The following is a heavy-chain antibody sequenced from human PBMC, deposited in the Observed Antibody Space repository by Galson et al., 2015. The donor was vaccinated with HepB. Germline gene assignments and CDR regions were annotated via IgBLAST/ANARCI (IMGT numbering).Heavy chain of an antibody. CDR3: AREGDGDDGDYDWGDY. V-gene: IGHV3-74*01. CDR2: INSDGSST. J-gene: IGHJ4*02. CDR1: GFTFSSYW. Sequence: SLRLSCAASGFTFSSYWMHWVRQAPGKGLVWVSRINSDGSSTSYADSVKGRFTISRDNAKNTLYLQMNSLRAEDTAVYYCAREGDGDDGDYDWGDYWGQGTLVTVSS. D-gene: IGHD4-17*01.